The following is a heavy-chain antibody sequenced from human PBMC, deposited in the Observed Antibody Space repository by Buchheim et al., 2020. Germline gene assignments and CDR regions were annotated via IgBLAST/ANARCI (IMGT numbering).Heavy chain of an antibody. Sequence: VQLVQSGGGLVQPGGSLTLSCAASGFTVSSKSMSWVRQAPGKGLEWVSLVYSGGSTYYAESVKGRFTISRDLSKNTLYLQMNSLRAEDTAVYYCARDGHVGLGYYYFESWGQGT. CDR3: ARDGHVGLGYYYFES. CDR1: GFTVSSKS. D-gene: IGHD2-21*01. J-gene: IGHJ4*02. V-gene: IGHV3-66*01. CDR2: VYSGGST.